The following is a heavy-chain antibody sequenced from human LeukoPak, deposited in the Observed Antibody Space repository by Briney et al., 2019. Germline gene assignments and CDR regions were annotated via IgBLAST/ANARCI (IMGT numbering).Heavy chain of an antibody. Sequence: GASVKVSCKGSGYTFTSYYMHWVRQAPGQRLEWMGIINPNAGSTIYAQKFQGRVSITRDMSTSTVYMELSSLRSEDTAVYYCARDPVAFSSGWYYFDYWGQGTLVTVSS. V-gene: IGHV1-46*01. J-gene: IGHJ4*02. CDR2: INPNAGST. CDR3: ARDPVAFSSGWYYFDY. CDR1: GYTFTSYY. D-gene: IGHD6-19*01.